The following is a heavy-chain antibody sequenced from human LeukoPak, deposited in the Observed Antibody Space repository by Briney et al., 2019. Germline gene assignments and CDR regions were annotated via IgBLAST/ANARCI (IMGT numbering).Heavy chain of an antibody. Sequence: SETLSLTCTVSGGSVNSGTYYWSWIRQPPGKGLEWIGYISYSGSTNYNPSLKSRVTISVDTSKNQLSLKLSSVTAADTAVYYCARGGRWLQFNYWGQGTLVTVSS. V-gene: IGHV4-61*01. CDR2: ISYSGST. D-gene: IGHD5-24*01. J-gene: IGHJ4*02. CDR3: ARGGRWLQFNY. CDR1: GGSVNSGTYY.